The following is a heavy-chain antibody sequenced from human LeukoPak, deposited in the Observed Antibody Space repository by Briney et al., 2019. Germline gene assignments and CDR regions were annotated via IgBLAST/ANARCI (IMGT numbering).Heavy chain of an antibody. V-gene: IGHV4-59*01. D-gene: IGHD1-26*01. CDR3: ARCGMGSPYYFDY. Sequence: PSETLSLTCTVSGGSTSSYYWSWIRQPPGKGLEWIGYIYYSGSTNYNPSLKSRVTISVDTSKNQFSLKLSSVTAADTAVYYCARCGMGSPYYFDYWGQGTLVTVSS. CDR1: GGSTSSYY. CDR2: IYYSGST. J-gene: IGHJ4*02.